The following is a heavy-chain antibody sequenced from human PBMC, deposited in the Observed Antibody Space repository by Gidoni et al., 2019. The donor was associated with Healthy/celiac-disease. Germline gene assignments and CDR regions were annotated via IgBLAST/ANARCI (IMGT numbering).Heavy chain of an antibody. D-gene: IGHD3-22*01. Sequence: QVQLVQSGAEVKKPGSSVKVSCKASGGTFSRYAISWVRQAPGQGLEWMGGIIPIFGTANYAQKFQGRVTITADESTSTAYMELSSLRSEDTAVYYCARAAGYYDSSGYYYFDYWGQGTLVTVSS. CDR2: IIPIFGTA. J-gene: IGHJ4*02. CDR1: GGTFSRYA. V-gene: IGHV1-69*01. CDR3: ARAAGYYDSSGYYYFDY.